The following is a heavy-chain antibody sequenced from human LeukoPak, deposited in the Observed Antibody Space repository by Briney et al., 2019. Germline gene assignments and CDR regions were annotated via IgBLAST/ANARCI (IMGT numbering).Heavy chain of an antibody. J-gene: IGHJ4*02. CDR1: GGTFTSYA. CDR3: ARDGSFWVVIAVFDY. V-gene: IGHV1-69*13. D-gene: IGHD3-16*02. Sequence: SVKVSCKGSGGTFTSYAISWVRQAHGQGNEWVGGIIPIFGPANYTQKFQGRVTITAAESTTTAYIELSSLRSEDTAVYYCARDGSFWVVIAVFDYWGQGTLVTVSS. CDR2: IIPIFGPA.